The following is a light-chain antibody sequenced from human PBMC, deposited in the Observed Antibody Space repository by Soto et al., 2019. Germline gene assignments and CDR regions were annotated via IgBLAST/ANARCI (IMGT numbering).Light chain of an antibody. CDR1: SSDVGSYNF. CDR2: EGT. J-gene: IGLJ2*01. V-gene: IGLV2-23*01. CDR3: FSHAGSSTFL. Sequence: QSVLTQPASVSGSPGKSITISCTETSSDVGSYNFFSWYQQHPGKAPKLMIYEGTKRPSGVSNRFSGSKSGNTASLTISGLQTEDEADYYCFSHAGSSTFLFGGGTKLTVL.